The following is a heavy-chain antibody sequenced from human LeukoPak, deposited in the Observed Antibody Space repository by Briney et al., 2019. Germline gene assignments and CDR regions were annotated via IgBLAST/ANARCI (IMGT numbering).Heavy chain of an antibody. Sequence: GRSLRLSCAASGFTFSSYGMHWVRQAPGKGLEWVAVIWYDGSNKYYADSVKGRFTISIDNSKNTLYLQMNSLRAEDTAVYYCAREGYSYGYMAFDIWGQGTMVTVSS. CDR3: AREGYSYGYMAFDI. D-gene: IGHD5-18*01. CDR2: IWYDGSNK. CDR1: GFTFSSYG. V-gene: IGHV3-33*01. J-gene: IGHJ3*02.